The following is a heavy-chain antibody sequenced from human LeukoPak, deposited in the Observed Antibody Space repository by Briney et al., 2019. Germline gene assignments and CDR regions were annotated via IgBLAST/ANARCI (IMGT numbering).Heavy chain of an antibody. D-gene: IGHD2-21*01. CDR1: GYTFTGYY. Sequence: VASVKVSCKASGYTFTGYYMHWVRQAPGQGLEWMGWINPNSGGTNYAQKFQGRVTMTRDTSISTAYMELSRLRSDDTAVYYCARSCGGDCYFGYNWFDPWGQGTLVTVSS. J-gene: IGHJ5*02. CDR3: ARSCGGDCYFGYNWFDP. V-gene: IGHV1-2*02. CDR2: INPNSGGT.